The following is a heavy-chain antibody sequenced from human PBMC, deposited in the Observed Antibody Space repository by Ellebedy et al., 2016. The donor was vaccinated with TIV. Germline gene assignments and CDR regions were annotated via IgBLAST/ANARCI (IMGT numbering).Heavy chain of an antibody. CDR2: ISSNGGST. Sequence: GESLKISXSASGFTFSSYAMHWVRQAPGKGLEYVSAISSNGGSTYYADSVKGRFTISRDNSKNTLYLQMSSLRAEDTAVYYCVKDPHYYASFVNWFDPWGQGTLVTVSS. CDR1: GFTFSSYA. D-gene: IGHD3-10*01. CDR3: VKDPHYYASFVNWFDP. V-gene: IGHV3-64D*06. J-gene: IGHJ5*02.